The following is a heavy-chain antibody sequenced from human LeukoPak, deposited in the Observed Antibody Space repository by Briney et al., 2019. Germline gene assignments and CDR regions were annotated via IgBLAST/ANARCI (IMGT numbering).Heavy chain of an antibody. J-gene: IGHJ4*02. D-gene: IGHD5-12*01. CDR2: IYHSGNT. CDR1: GDSISNGGSISNDGHY. V-gene: IGHV4-31*03. CDR3: ARDTRIEWLRFLDY. Sequence: SQTLSLTCTVSGDSISNGGSISNDGHYWSWIRQFPGKGLEWIGYIYHSGNTYYNPSLESRVTMSVDTSENWFSLKVNSVTAADTAIYYCARDTRIEWLRFLDYWGQGILVTVSS.